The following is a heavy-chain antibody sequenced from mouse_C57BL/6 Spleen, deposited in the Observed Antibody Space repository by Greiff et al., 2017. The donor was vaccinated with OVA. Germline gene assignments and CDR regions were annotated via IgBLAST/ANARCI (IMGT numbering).Heavy chain of an antibody. D-gene: IGHD2-1*01. CDR3: ARYGNYYFDY. J-gene: IGHJ2*01. Sequence: VQRVESGPELVKPGASVKISCKASGYAFSSSWMNWVKQRPGKGLEWIGRIYPGDGDTNYNGKFKGKATLTADKSSSTAYMQLSSLTSEDSAVYFCARYGNYYFDYWGQGTTLTVSS. CDR2: IYPGDGDT. V-gene: IGHV1-82*01. CDR1: GYAFSSSW.